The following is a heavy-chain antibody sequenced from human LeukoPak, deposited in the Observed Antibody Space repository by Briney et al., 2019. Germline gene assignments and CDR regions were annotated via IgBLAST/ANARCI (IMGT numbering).Heavy chain of an antibody. V-gene: IGHV4-39*01. J-gene: IGHJ4*02. CDR2: MYYNEST. D-gene: IGHD3-3*01. CDR3: QSRYLEWLLDY. CDR1: VSSISSNNYF. Sequence: SENLSLTCTVTVSSISSNNYFWGWIRQPPGKGLESIGSMYYNESTYYNPSLKSRVTISLDTSKNQCSLRLNSVTAADTAMYYCQSRYLEWLLDYWGQGTLVTVSS.